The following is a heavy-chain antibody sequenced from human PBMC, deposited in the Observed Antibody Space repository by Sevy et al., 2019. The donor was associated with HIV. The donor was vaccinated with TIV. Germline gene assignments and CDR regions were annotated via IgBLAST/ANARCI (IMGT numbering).Heavy chain of an antibody. CDR3: AKDKVFGYYGSSSHPFDY. CDR2: ISGSGGST. V-gene: IGHV3-23*01. Sequence: GGSLRLSCAASGFTFSSYAMSWVRQAPGKGLEWVSAISGSGGSTYYADSVKGRFTISRDNSKNTLYLQMNSLRADDTAVYYCAKDKVFGYYGSSSHPFDYWGQGTLVTVSS. D-gene: IGHD6-6*01. CDR1: GFTFSSYA. J-gene: IGHJ4*02.